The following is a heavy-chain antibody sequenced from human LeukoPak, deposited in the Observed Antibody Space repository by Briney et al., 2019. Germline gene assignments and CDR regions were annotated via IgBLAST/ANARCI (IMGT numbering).Heavy chain of an antibody. J-gene: IGHJ4*02. CDR2: INPSGGDT. V-gene: IGHV1-46*01. Sequence: ASVKVSCKASGYTFTTYYMHWVRQAPGQGLEWVGIINPSGGDTSYAQRFLGRVTMTRDTSTSTLYMELSSLRSEDTAVYYCARSYNNYDYFDYWGQRTLVTVSS. CDR3: ARSYNNYDYFDY. CDR1: GYTFTTYY. D-gene: IGHD4-11*01.